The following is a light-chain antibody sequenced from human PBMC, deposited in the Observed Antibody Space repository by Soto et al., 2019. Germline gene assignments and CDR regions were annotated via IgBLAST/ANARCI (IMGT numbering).Light chain of an antibody. CDR1: QSISSW. V-gene: IGKV1-5*01. CDR3: QQYNSYSPWT. J-gene: IGKJ1*01. Sequence: DIPMTQSPSTLSASVGDRVTITCRASQSISSWLAWYQQKPGKAPKLLIYDASSLESGVPSRFSGSGSGTEVTLTISSRQPPDFAAYYCQQYNSYSPWTFGQGTKVEIQ. CDR2: DAS.